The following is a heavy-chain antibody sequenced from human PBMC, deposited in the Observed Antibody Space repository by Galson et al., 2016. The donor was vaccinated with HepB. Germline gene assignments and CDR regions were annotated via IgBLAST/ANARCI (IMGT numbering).Heavy chain of an antibody. D-gene: IGHD1-14*01. CDR3: ARDKAYNRFDF. CDR2: INQDGSTR. Sequence: SLRLSCADSGFTFTSSWMARVRQAPGKGLEWLANINQDGSTRNHVDSVEGRFTISRDNAKNSVFLQMNSLRAEDTAVYYCARDKAYNRFDFWGQGTLVTVSS. V-gene: IGHV3-7*03. J-gene: IGHJ4*02. CDR1: GFTFTSSW.